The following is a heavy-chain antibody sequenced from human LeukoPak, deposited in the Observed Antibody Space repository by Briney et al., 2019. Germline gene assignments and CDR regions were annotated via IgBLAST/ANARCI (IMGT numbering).Heavy chain of an antibody. V-gene: IGHV4-39*01. J-gene: IGHJ6*02. CDR3: ARHVGHGGNDFMYRGMDV. CDR2: VYYSGNT. Sequence: ETLSLTCSVSGDSIRSGNYFWGWVRQPPGTGLEWIGRVYYSGNTYYNPSLKSRVTMSVDTSKNHFSLKVRSLTAADTAVYYCARHVGHGGNDFMYRGMDVWGQGTTVTVSS. D-gene: IGHD4-23*01. CDR1: GDSIRSGNYF.